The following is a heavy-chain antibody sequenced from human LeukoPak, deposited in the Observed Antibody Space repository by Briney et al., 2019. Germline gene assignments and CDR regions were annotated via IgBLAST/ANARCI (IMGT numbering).Heavy chain of an antibody. CDR2: ISSSSSYI. CDR3: ARDFLKYYDFWSGYYPYMDV. J-gene: IGHJ6*03. D-gene: IGHD3-3*01. Sequence: GGSLRLSCAASGFTFSSYSMNWVRQAPGKGLEWVSSISSSSSYIYYADSVKGRFTISRDNAKNSLYLQMNSLRAKDTAVYYCARDFLKYYDFWSGYYPYMDVWGKGTTVTVSS. CDR1: GFTFSSYS. V-gene: IGHV3-21*01.